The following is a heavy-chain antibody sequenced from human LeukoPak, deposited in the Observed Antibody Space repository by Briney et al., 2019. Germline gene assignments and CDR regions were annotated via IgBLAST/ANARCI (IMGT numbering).Heavy chain of an antibody. J-gene: IGHJ1*01. CDR2: ISGSGGTT. V-gene: IGHV3-23*01. Sequence: GGSLRLSCEASGFTFSTYAMSWVRQAPGKGLEWVSVISGSGGTTYYADSVKGRFTISRDNSKNTLFLQMNSLRAEDTAVYYCAKDPSGNYGYFQHWGQGTLVTVSS. CDR3: AKDPSGNYGYFQH. CDR1: GFTFSTYA. D-gene: IGHD1-26*01.